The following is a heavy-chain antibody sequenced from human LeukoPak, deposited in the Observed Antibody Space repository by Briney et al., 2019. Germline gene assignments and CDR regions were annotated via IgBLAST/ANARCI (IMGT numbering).Heavy chain of an antibody. J-gene: IGHJ6*03. CDR2: VDHTGST. CDR1: DDSITMYY. CDR3: ARGRVSSSTWYSTYYYFFYMDF. Sequence: PSETLSLTCTVSDDSITMYYWTWIRQPPGRGLEWIGYVDHTGSTKFNPSLNGRVSISRDTSNNFFSLRLRSVTAADTAVYFCARGRVSSSTWYSTYYYFFYMDFWGKGTTVTVSS. V-gene: IGHV4-59*01. D-gene: IGHD4-11*01.